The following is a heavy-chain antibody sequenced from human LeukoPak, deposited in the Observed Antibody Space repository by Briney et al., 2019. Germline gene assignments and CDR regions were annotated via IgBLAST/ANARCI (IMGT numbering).Heavy chain of an antibody. CDR1: GGSISRYS. CDR3: ARDGGDYDTGNWFDP. V-gene: IGHV4-59*01. CDR2: VYYSGST. D-gene: IGHD4-17*01. Sequence: SETLSLTCTVSGGSISRYSWSWIRQPPGKGLEWIGYVYYSGSTNYNPSLKSRVTISVDTSKNQFSLKLSSVTAADTAVYYCARDGGDYDTGNWFDPWGQGTLITVSS. J-gene: IGHJ5*02.